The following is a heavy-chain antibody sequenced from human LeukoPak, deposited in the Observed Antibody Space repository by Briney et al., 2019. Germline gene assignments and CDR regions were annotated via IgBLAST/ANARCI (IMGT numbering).Heavy chain of an antibody. Sequence: ASVKVSCKASGYTFTSYDINWVRQATGQGLEWMGWMNPNSGNTGYAQKFQGRVTMTRNTSISTAYMELSSLRSEDTAVYYCATSSSWYLYYYYGMDVWGQGTTATVSS. CDR2: MNPNSGNT. CDR1: GYTFTSYD. CDR3: ATSSSWYLYYYYGMDV. D-gene: IGHD6-13*01. J-gene: IGHJ6*02. V-gene: IGHV1-8*01.